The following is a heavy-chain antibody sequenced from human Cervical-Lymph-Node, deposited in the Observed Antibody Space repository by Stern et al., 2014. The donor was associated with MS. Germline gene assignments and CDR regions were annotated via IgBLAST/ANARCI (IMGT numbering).Heavy chain of an antibody. Sequence: EVQLVESGGGLVQPGGSLRLSCAASGFTFSSYAMSWVRQAPGKGLEWVSSISGSGGSTYYADSVKGRFTISRDNFKNTLHLQMNSLRAEDTAVYYCGKYLTDYSSGLDYWGQGTLVTVSS. CDR1: GFTFSSYA. J-gene: IGHJ4*02. CDR2: ISGSGGST. CDR3: GKYLTDYSSGLDY. D-gene: IGHD6-19*01. V-gene: IGHV3-23*04.